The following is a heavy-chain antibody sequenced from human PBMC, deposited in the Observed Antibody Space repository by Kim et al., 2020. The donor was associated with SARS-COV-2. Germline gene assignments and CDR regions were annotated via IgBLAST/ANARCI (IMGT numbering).Heavy chain of an antibody. Sequence: SETLSLTCAVYGGSFSGYYWSWIRQPPGKGLEWIGEINHSGSTNYNPSLKSRVTISVDTSKNQFSLKLSSVTAADTAVYYCARAPGGAAMLYGRNWFDP. V-gene: IGHV4-34*01. CDR3: ARAPGGAAMLYGRNWFDP. J-gene: IGHJ5*02. CDR2: INHSGST. D-gene: IGHD2-2*01. CDR1: GGSFSGYY.